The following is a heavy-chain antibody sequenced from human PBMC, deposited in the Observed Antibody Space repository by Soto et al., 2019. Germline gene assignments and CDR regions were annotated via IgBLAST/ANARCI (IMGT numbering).Heavy chain of an antibody. J-gene: IGHJ4*02. CDR2: IYYSGST. Sequence: PSETLSLTCTVSGGSISSYYWSWIRQPPGKGLEWIGYIYYSGSTNYNPSLKSRVTISVDTSKNQFSLKLSSVTAADTAVYYCARALGYCSSTSCYLFDYWGKGTLVTVSS. CDR3: ARALGYCSSTSCYLFDY. V-gene: IGHV4-59*08. D-gene: IGHD2-2*01. CDR1: GGSISSYY.